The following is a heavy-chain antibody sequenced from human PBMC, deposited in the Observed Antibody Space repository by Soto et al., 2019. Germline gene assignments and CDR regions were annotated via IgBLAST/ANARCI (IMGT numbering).Heavy chain of an antibody. J-gene: IGHJ4*02. Sequence: SETLSLTCTVSGGSISNYYWSWVRQPPGKGLECIGYIYYSGSTNYNPSLKSRITISVDTSKNQFSLKLSSVTAADTAVYYCARNYGDYVDYWGQGILVNVSS. CDR1: GGSISNYY. V-gene: IGHV4-59*08. D-gene: IGHD4-17*01. CDR3: ARNYGDYVDY. CDR2: IYYSGST.